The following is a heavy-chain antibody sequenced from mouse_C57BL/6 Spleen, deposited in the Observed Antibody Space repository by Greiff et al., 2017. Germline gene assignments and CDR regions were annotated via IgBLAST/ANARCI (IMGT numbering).Heavy chain of an antibody. V-gene: IGHV2-6*01. CDR3: ARHLLPGAMDY. D-gene: IGHD1-1*01. J-gene: IGHJ4*01. CDR1: GFSLTSYG. Sequence: VKLVESGPGLVAPSQSLSITCTVSGFSLTSYGVDWVRQSPGKGLEWLGVIWGVGSTNYNSALKSRLSISKDNSKSQVFLKMNSLQTDDTAMYYCARHLLPGAMDYWGQGTSVTVSS. CDR2: IWGVGST.